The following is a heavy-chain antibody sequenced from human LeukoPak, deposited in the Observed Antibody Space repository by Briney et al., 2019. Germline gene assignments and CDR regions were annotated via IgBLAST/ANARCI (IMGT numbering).Heavy chain of an antibody. D-gene: IGHD3-10*01. CDR3: ARGPTMISQFPGKKDYYYYYMDV. CDR2: IYYSGST. Sequence: SETLSLTCTVSGGSISSYYWSWIRQPPGKGLEWIRYIYYSGSTNYNPSLKSRVTISVDTSKNQFSLKLSSVTAADTAVYYCARGPTMISQFPGKKDYYYYYMDVWGKGTTVTVSS. V-gene: IGHV4-59*01. J-gene: IGHJ6*03. CDR1: GGSISSYY.